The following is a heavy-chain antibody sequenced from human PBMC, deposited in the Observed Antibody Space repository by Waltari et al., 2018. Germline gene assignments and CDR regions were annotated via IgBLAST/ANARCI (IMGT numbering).Heavy chain of an antibody. CDR3: APNIVVVVAAIDY. D-gene: IGHD2-15*01. CDR2: ISGSGGST. J-gene: IGHJ4*02. V-gene: IGHV3-23*01. CDR1: GFTFSSYA. Sequence: EVQLLESGGGLVQPGGSLRLSCAASGFTFSSYAMSWVRQAPGKGLEWVSAISGSGGSTSYADSVKGRFTISRDNSKNTLYLQMNSLRAEDTAVYYCAPNIVVVVAAIDYWGQGTLVTVSS.